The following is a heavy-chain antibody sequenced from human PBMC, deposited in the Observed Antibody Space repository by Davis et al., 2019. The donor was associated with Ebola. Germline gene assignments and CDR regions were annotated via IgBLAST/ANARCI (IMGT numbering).Heavy chain of an antibody. CDR2: IFSDGSNK. J-gene: IGHJ1*01. Sequence: SLITSCAASGFIFNNYAMHWVRQAPGKGLEWVAVIFSDGSNKYYADSVKGGFTIPRDNSKNTLYLQMNSLRAEDTAVYYCARGEYYYDSSGYYDTEYFQHWGQGTLVTVSS. V-gene: IGHV3-30*14. CDR3: ARGEYYYDSSGYYDTEYFQH. D-gene: IGHD3-22*01. CDR1: GFIFNNYA.